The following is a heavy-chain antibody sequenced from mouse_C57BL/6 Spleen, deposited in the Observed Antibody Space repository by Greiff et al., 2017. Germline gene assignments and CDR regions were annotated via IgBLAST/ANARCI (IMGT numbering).Heavy chain of an antibody. CDR3: ARSPGSPWFAY. V-gene: IGHV1-82*01. J-gene: IGHJ3*01. D-gene: IGHD1-1*01. CDR1: GYAFSSSW. CDR2: IYPGDGDT. Sequence: VQLVESGPELVKPGASVKLSCKASGYAFSSSWMNWVKQRPGKGLEWIGRIYPGDGDTNYNGKFKGKATLTADKSSSTAYMQLSSLTSEDSAVYFCARSPGSPWFAYWGQGTLVTVSA.